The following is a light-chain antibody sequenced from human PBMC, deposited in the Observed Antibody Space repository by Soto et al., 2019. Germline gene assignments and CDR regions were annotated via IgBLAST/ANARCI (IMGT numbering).Light chain of an antibody. CDR1: SSDVGGYSY. V-gene: IGLV2-14*01. J-gene: IGLJ1*01. CDR2: DVS. CDR3: CSYTTSNTRQIV. Sequence: QSVLTQPASVSGSPGQSITISCTGTSSDVGGYSYVSWYQQHPGKAPKFMIYDVSNRPPGVSNRFSGSKSGNTASLTISGLQAEDEADYYCCSYTTSNTRQIVFGTGTKVTVL.